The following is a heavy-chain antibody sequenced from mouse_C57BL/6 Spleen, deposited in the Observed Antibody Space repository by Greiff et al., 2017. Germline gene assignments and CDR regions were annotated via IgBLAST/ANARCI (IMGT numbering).Heavy chain of an antibody. J-gene: IGHJ4*01. Sequence: VQLQQSGPVLVKPGASVKMSCKASGYTFTDYYMNWVKQSHGKSLEWIGVINPYNGGTSYNQKFKGKATLTVDKSSSTAYMELNSLTSEDSAVYYCANGLPNYAMDYWGQGASVTVSS. CDR3: ANGLPNYAMDY. CDR2: INPYNGGT. V-gene: IGHV1-19*01. CDR1: GYTFTDYY. D-gene: IGHD2-2*01.